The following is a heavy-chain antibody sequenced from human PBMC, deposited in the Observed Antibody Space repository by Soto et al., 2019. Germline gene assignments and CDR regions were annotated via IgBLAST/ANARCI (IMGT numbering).Heavy chain of an antibody. Sequence: PSETLSLTCAVSGGSISSGGYSWSWIRQPPGKGLEWIGYMYHSGSTYYNPSLKSRVTISIDRSKNQFSLKLSSVTAADTAVYYCARDLSKNDLWSGYSRGNWFDPWGQGTLVTVS. CDR2: MYHSGST. D-gene: IGHD3-3*01. CDR3: ARDLSKNDLWSGYSRGNWFDP. CDR1: GGSISSGGYS. V-gene: IGHV4-30-2*01. J-gene: IGHJ5*02.